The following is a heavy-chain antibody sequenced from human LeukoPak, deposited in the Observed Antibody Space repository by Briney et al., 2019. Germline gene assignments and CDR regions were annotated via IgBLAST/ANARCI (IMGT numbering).Heavy chain of an antibody. J-gene: IGHJ6*03. V-gene: IGHV1-2*02. D-gene: IGHD2-2*02. CDR3: ATGGPGYCSSTSCYTLGLYYYYMDV. CDR2: INPNSGGT. CDR1: GYTFTGYY. Sequence: ASVKVSCKASGYTFTGYYMHWVRQAPGQGLEWMGWINPNSGGTNYAQKFQGRVTMTRDRSISTAYMELSRLRSDDTAVYYCATGGPGYCSSTSCYTLGLYYYYMDVWGKGTTVTVSS.